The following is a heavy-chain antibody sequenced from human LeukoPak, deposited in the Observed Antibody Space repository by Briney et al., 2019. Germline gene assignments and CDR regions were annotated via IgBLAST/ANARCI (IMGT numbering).Heavy chain of an antibody. D-gene: IGHD3-22*01. J-gene: IGHJ4*02. V-gene: IGHV3-21*01. CDR2: ISSSSSYI. CDR3: ARSKQDGRSGYYYPGDGFSYDY. Sequence: GGSLRLSCAASGFTFSIYSMNWVRQAPGKGLEGVSFISSSSSYIYYADSVKGRFTIPRDNAKNSLYLQLNSLRGEDTAVYYCARSKQDGRSGYYYPGDGFSYDYWGQGTLVTVSS. CDR1: GFTFSIYS.